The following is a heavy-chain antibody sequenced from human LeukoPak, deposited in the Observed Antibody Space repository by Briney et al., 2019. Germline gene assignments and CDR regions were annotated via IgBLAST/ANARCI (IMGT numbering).Heavy chain of an antibody. J-gene: IGHJ4*02. CDR1: GGSFSGYY. Sequence: PSETLSLTCAVYGGSFSGYYWSWIRQPPGKGLEWIGEINHSGSANYNPSLKSRVTISVDTSKNQFSLKLSSVTAADTAVYYCARGGRRWLATPVDYWGQGTLVTVSS. CDR3: ARGGRRWLATPVDY. D-gene: IGHD6-19*01. CDR2: INHSGSA. V-gene: IGHV4-34*01.